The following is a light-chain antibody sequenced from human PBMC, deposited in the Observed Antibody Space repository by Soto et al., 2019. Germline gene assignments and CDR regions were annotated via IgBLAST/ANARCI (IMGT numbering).Light chain of an antibody. Sequence: SYELTQPLSVSVALGQTARITCGGNNIGSKNVHWYQQKPGQAPVLVIYRDSNRPSGSPERFSGSNSGNTATLTISRAQAGDEADDYCQVWDSSVVFGGGTKLTVL. CDR2: RDS. CDR3: QVWDSSVV. CDR1: NIGSKN. J-gene: IGLJ2*01. V-gene: IGLV3-9*01.